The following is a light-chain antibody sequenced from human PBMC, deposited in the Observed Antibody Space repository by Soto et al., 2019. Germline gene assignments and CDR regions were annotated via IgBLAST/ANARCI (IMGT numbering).Light chain of an antibody. Sequence: TQMTQSPSSLSASVGDRVTITCRSSQDIDIYLSWYQQKPGKVPKLLIYDESTLQSGVPSRFSGSGSGTDFTLTINNLQHEDFATYYCQQSYRTPYTFGQGTKVDIK. CDR1: QDIDIY. J-gene: IGKJ2*01. CDR3: QQSYRTPYT. V-gene: IGKV1-39*01. CDR2: DES.